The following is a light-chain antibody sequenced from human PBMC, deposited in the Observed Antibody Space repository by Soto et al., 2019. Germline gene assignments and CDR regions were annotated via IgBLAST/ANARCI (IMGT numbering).Light chain of an antibody. CDR2: GAS. V-gene: IGKV3-20*01. Sequence: EIVFTQSPGTLSLSPGERATLACRASQSVSSSYLAWYQQKPGQAPRFLISGASTRATGIPDRFSGSGSGTDFTLTISRLEPEDFAVYYCQQYGSSPTFGQGTKMEIK. CDR1: QSVSSSY. CDR3: QQYGSSPT. J-gene: IGKJ2*01.